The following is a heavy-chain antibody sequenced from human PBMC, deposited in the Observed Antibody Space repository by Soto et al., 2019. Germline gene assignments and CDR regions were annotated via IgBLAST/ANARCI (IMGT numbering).Heavy chain of an antibody. CDR1: GVTFDDYA. CDR2: SRWNSGSI. CDR3: GKGYDFWSGKIDY. D-gene: IGHD3-3*01. V-gene: IGHV3-9*01. Sequence: EVQLVESGGGLVQPGRSLRLSCAASGVTFDDYAIHWVRQAPGKGLEWVSGSRWNSGSIGYADSVKGRFTISRDNAKHSLYLQMHSLRAEYRALYYCGKGYDFWSGKIDYWGQGTLVTVSS. J-gene: IGHJ4*02.